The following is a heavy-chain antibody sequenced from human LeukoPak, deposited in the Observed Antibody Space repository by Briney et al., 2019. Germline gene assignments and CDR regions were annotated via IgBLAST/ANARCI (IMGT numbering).Heavy chain of an antibody. Sequence: ASVKVSCKASGYTFTSYGISWVRQAPGQGLEWMGWISAYNGNTNYAQKLQGRVTMTTDTSTSTAYMELRSLRSDDTAVYYCVRDGVGSGSYSYYYYYYVDVWGKGTTVTVSS. CDR3: VRDGVGSGSYSYYYYYYVDV. CDR1: GYTFTSYG. D-gene: IGHD3-10*01. CDR2: ISAYNGNT. J-gene: IGHJ6*03. V-gene: IGHV1-18*01.